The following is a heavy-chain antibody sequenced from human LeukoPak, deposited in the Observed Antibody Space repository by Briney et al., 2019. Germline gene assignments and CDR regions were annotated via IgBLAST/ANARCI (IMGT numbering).Heavy chain of an antibody. D-gene: IGHD2-15*01. J-gene: IGHJ3*02. Sequence: PGGSLRLSCAASGISFSNYSMNWVRQAPGKGLEWVSLISSSSRFIYYGDSVKGRFTISRDNAKKSLYLQMNSLRAEDTAVYYCARLYCSGGSCYRGDAFDIWGQGTMVTVSS. V-gene: IGHV3-21*01. CDR3: ARLYCSGGSCYRGDAFDI. CDR1: GISFSNYS. CDR2: ISSSSRFI.